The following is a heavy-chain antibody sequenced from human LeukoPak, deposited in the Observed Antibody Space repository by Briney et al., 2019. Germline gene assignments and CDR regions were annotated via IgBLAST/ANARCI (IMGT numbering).Heavy chain of an antibody. CDR1: GFSLSNFG. Sequence: GGSLRLSCGATGFSLSNFGMHWVRQAPGKGLEWVAYIRYDGSAQYYVDSVKGRFTISRDNSKRTLYLQMNSLRAEDTAVYYCARSISVTTRSDFDYWGQGTLVTVSS. J-gene: IGHJ4*02. CDR3: ARSISVTTRSDFDY. D-gene: IGHD4-17*01. V-gene: IGHV3-30*02. CDR2: IRYDGSAQ.